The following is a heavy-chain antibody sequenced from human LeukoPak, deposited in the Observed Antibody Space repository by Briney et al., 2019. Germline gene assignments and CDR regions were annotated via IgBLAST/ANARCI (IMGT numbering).Heavy chain of an antibody. V-gene: IGHV4-59*01. CDR2: IYYSGST. D-gene: IGHD2-2*01. CDR1: GGYMNSYY. Sequence: SETLSLTCTVSGGYMNSYYWSWIRQPPGKGLEWIAYIYYSGSTNSNPSLKSRVTISVDTSKNQFSLKLSSVTAADTAVYYCARAEFYCSSTREDCHYYGMDVWGKGTTVTVSS. CDR3: ARAEFYCSSTREDCHYYGMDV. J-gene: IGHJ6*04.